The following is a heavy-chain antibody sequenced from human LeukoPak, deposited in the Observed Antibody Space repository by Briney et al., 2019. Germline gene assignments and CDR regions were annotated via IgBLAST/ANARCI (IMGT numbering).Heavy chain of an antibody. J-gene: IGHJ5*02. Sequence: ASVKGSCKASGGAFSSYAISWVRQAPGQGLEWMGRIIPIFGIANYAQKFQGRVTITADKSTSTAYMELSSLRSEDTAVYYCARDRGVDRGQLLLNWFDPWGQGTLVTVSS. CDR2: IIPIFGIA. D-gene: IGHD2-2*01. V-gene: IGHV1-69*04. CDR1: GGAFSSYA. CDR3: ARDRGVDRGQLLLNWFDP.